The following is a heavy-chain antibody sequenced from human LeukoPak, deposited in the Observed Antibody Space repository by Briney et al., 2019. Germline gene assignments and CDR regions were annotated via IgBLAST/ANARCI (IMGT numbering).Heavy chain of an antibody. J-gene: IGHJ4*02. D-gene: IGHD1-26*01. Sequence: GGSLRLSCAASGFTLDSYAVSWVRQAPGKGLEWVSAISGSGLDTYYADSVKGRFTVSRDNSKNTVYLQMNSLRAEDTAIYYCAREREGSALNWGQGTLVTVSS. CDR3: AREREGSALN. CDR2: ISGSGLDT. CDR1: GFTLDSYA. V-gene: IGHV3-23*01.